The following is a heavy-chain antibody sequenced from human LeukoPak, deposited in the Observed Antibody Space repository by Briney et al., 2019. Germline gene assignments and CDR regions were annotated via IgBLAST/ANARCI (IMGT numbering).Heavy chain of an antibody. CDR1: GFPFSNYA. J-gene: IGHJ5*02. D-gene: IGHD2-15*01. Sequence: PGGSLRLSCAASGFPFSNYAMSWVRQAPGKGLEWVSAISGSGGSTYYADSVKGRFTISRDNAKNSLYLQMNSLRAEDTALHYCAKGVGYCSGGSCYDWFDPWGQGTLVTVSS. V-gene: IGHV3-23*01. CDR3: AKGVGYCSGGSCYDWFDP. CDR2: ISGSGGST.